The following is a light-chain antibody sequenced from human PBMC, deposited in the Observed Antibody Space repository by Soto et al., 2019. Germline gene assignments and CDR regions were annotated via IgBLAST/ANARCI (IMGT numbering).Light chain of an antibody. CDR2: GAC. CDR3: QQYDVWPVT. CDR1: QDVRAG. V-gene: IGKV3-15*01. J-gene: IGKJ1*01. Sequence: EIVLTQSPATLSVSPGGRATLSCRASQDVRAGLAWYQQKPGQPPRLLIHGACTRATGIPARFSGSGSGTEFTLTISSLLSEDIGAYFCQQYDVWPVTFGQGT.